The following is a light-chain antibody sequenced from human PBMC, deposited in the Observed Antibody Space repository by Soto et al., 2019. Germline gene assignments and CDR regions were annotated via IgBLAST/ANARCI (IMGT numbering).Light chain of an antibody. V-gene: IGKV1-17*01. CDR2: AAS. J-gene: IGKJ3*01. CDR3: PQYNSY. CDR1: QSIRNH. Sequence: DIRMAGSASSFSSSVEDRVIITSRASQSIRNHLNWYQQKPGKAPKLLIFAASSLQSGVPSRHSGSGSGTEFTLTTSRLHPDDFATYYCPQYNSYFGPGTKVDIK.